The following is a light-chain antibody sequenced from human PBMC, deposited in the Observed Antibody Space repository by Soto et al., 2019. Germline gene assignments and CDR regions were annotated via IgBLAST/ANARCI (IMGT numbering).Light chain of an antibody. J-gene: IGLJ1*01. CDR1: SSDVGAYNY. V-gene: IGLV2-14*03. Sequence: QSVLTQPASVSGSPGQSIAISCTGTSSDVGAYNYVSWYQQHPGKAPKLMIYDVNNRPSGVSNRFSGSKSGNTASLTISGLQAEDEADYYCSSYTSSSLYVFGTGTQLTVL. CDR2: DVN. CDR3: SSYTSSSLYV.